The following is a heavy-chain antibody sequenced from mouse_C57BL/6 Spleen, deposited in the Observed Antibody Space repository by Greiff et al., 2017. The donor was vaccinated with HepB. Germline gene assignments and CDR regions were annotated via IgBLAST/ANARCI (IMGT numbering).Heavy chain of an antibody. CDR2: IDPENGDT. CDR3: TTLDGFSLYFDV. J-gene: IGHJ1*03. Sequence: VQLKESGAELVRPGASVKLSCTASGFNIKDDYMHWVKQRPEQGLEWIGWIDPENGDTEYASKFQGKATITADTSSNTAYLQLSSLTSEDTAVYYCTTLDGFSLYFDVWGTGTTVTVSS. D-gene: IGHD2-3*01. CDR1: GFNIKDDY. V-gene: IGHV14-4*01.